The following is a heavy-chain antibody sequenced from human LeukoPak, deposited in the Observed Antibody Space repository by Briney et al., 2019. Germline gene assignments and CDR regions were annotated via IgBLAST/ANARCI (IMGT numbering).Heavy chain of an antibody. CDR1: GYTFTGYY. CDR3: ARGYSDYYTFDY. Sequence: ASVKVSCKASGYTFTGYYMHWVRQAPGQGLEWMGRINPNSGGTNYAQKFQGRVTMTRDTSISTAYMELSRLRSDDTAVYYCARGYSDYYTFDYWGQGTLVTVSS. V-gene: IGHV1-2*06. D-gene: IGHD1-26*01. CDR2: INPNSGGT. J-gene: IGHJ4*02.